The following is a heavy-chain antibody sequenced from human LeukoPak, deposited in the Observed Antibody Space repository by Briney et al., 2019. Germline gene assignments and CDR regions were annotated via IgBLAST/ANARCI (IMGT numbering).Heavy chain of an antibody. CDR1: GYTFTSYG. J-gene: IGHJ4*02. V-gene: IGHV1-18*01. CDR2: ISAYNGNT. D-gene: IGHD2-15*01. Sequence: ASVKVSCKASGYTFTSYGISWVRQAPGQGLEWMGWISAYNGNTNYAQKPQGRVTMTTDTSTSTAYMELRSLRSDDTAVYYCARDLSGYCSGGSCSMPGYWGQGTLVTVSS. CDR3: ARDLSGYCSGGSCSMPGY.